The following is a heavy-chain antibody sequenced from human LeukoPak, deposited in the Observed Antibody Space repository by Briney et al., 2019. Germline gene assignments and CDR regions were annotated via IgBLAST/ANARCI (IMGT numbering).Heavy chain of an antibody. D-gene: IGHD6-19*01. Sequence: SETLSLTCAVYGGSFSGYYWSWIRQPPGKGLEWIGEINHSGSTNYNPSLKSRVTISVDTSKNQFSLKLSSVTAADTAVYYCARGSDSSGCAGDFDYWGQGTLVTVSS. J-gene: IGHJ4*02. CDR1: GGSFSGYY. CDR3: ARGSDSSGCAGDFDY. CDR2: INHSGST. V-gene: IGHV4-34*01.